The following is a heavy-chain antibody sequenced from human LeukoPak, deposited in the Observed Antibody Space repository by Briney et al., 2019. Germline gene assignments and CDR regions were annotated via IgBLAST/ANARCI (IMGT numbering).Heavy chain of an antibody. V-gene: IGHV1-69-2*01. CDR3: ATVIAARHFDY. CDR1: GYTFTDYY. CDR2: VDPEDGET. D-gene: IGHD6-6*01. J-gene: IGHJ4*02. Sequence: ASVKISCKVSGYTFTDYYMHWVQQAPGKGLGWMGLVDPEDGETIYAEKFQGRVTITADTSTDTAYMELSSLRSEDTAVYYCATVIAARHFDYWGQGTLVTVSS.